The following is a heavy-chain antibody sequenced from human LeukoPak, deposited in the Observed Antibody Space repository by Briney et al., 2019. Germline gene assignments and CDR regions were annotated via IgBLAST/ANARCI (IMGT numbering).Heavy chain of an antibody. J-gene: IGHJ4*02. Sequence: GGSLRLSCAASGFTFSSYGMHWVRQAPGKGLEWVSYISSSSSTIYYADSVKGRFTISRDNAKNSLYLQMNSLRAEDTAVYYCAGNTVTTSDYWGQGTLVTVSS. D-gene: IGHD4-11*01. CDR3: AGNTVTTSDY. V-gene: IGHV3-48*01. CDR2: ISSSSSTI. CDR1: GFTFSSYG.